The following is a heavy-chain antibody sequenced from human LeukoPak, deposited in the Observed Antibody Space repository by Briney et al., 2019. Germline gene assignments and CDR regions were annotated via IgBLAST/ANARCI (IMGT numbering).Heavy chain of an antibody. D-gene: IGHD3-16*01. J-gene: IGHJ3*02. CDR3: ARTWASSVWGTAAPNGDAFDI. Sequence: PGGSLRLSCAASGFTFSSYSMNWVRQAPGKGLEWVSSISSSSSYIYYADSVKGRFTISRDNAKNSLYLQMNSLRAGDTAVYYCARTWASSVWGTAAPNGDAFDIWGQGTMVTVSS. V-gene: IGHV3-21*01. CDR1: GFTFSSYS. CDR2: ISSSSSYI.